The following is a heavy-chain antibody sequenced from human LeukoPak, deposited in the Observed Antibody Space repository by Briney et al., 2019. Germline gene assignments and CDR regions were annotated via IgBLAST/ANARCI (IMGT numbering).Heavy chain of an antibody. D-gene: IGHD6-13*01. V-gene: IGHV4-39*07. J-gene: IGHJ4*02. CDR3: ARDTGGAAFY. CDR1: GGSISSSNYY. Sequence: SETLSLTCSVSGGSISSSNYYWGWIRQSPGKGLEWIGSIYYSGSTYYNSSLKSRVTMSIDTSKNQFSLKLSSVTAADTAVYYCARDTGGAAFYWGQGTLVTVSS. CDR2: IYYSGST.